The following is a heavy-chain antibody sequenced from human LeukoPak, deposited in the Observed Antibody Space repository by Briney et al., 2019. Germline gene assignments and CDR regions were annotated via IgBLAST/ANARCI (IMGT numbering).Heavy chain of an antibody. J-gene: IGHJ4*02. CDR2: MNPNSGNT. V-gene: IGHV1-8*03. D-gene: IGHD1-26*01. CDR1: GYTFTGYY. Sequence: ASVKVSCKASGYTFTGYYMHWVRQAPGQGLEWMGWMNPNSGNTGYAQKFQGRVTITRNTSISTAYMELSSLRSEDTAVYYCAREGPGSYSDYWGQGTLVTVSS. CDR3: AREGPGSYSDY.